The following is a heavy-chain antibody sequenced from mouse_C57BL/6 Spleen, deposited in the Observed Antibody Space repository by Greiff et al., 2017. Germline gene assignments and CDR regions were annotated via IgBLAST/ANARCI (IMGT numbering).Heavy chain of an antibody. CDR3: ARHEGYDYDHYYAMDY. D-gene: IGHD2-4*01. CDR1: GYTFTEYT. CDR2: FYPGSGSI. Sequence: VKLMESGAELVKPGASVKLSCKASGYTFTEYTIHWVKQRSGQGLEWIGWFYPGSGSIKYNEKFKDKATLTADKSSSTVYMELSRLTSEDSAVYFCARHEGYDYDHYYAMDYWGQGTSVTVSS. J-gene: IGHJ4*01. V-gene: IGHV1-62-2*01.